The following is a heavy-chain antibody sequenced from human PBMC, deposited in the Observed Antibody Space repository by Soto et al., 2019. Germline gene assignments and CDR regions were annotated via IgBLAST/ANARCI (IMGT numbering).Heavy chain of an antibody. CDR3: ARDQGGYTFGYGAATYYYSGMEA. J-gene: IGHJ6*02. D-gene: IGHD5-18*01. Sequence: GASVQVSCKASGYTFTGYYMHWVRQAPGQGLEWMGWINPNSGGTNYAQKIQGWGTMTRDTSISTAYMDETRGSSANTAVYPCARDQGGYTFGYGAATYYYSGMEAGAQGPRVPVSS. V-gene: IGHV1-2*04. CDR1: GYTFTGYY. CDR2: INPNSGGT.